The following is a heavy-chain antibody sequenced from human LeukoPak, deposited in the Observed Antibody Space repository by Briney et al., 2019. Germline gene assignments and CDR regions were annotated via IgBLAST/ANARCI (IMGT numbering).Heavy chain of an antibody. J-gene: IGHJ6*03. CDR2: INPSGGST. CDR3: ARDRGYSYGYNYYYMDV. V-gene: IGHV1-46*01. Sequence: ASVKVSCKASGYTFTSYYMHWVRQAPGQGLEWMGIINPSGGSTSYAQKFQGRVTMTRDTSTSTVYMELRSLRSDDTAVYYCARDRGYSYGYNYYYMDVWGKGTTVTVSS. CDR1: GYTFTSYY. D-gene: IGHD5-18*01.